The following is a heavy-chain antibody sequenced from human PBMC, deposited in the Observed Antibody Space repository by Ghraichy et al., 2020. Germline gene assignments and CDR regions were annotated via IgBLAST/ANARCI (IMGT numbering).Heavy chain of an antibody. J-gene: IGHJ4*02. D-gene: IGHD2-8*01. CDR3: ARVLGTSVRAFDY. Sequence: SETLSLTCTVSGGSVSSGSYYWSWIRQPPGKGLEWIGYIYYSGSTNYNPSLKSRVTISVDTSKNQFSLKLSSVTAADTAVYYCARVLGTSVRAFDYWGQGTLVTVSS. CDR2: IYYSGST. CDR1: GGSVSSGSYY. V-gene: IGHV4-61*01.